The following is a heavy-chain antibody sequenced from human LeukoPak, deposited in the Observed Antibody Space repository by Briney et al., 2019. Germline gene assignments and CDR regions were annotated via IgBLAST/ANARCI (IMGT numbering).Heavy chain of an antibody. Sequence: SETLSLTCTVSGGSISTYYWSWIRQPPGKGLEWIGFIYYSGSTNYNPSLKSRVTISVDTSRNQFSLKLSSVTAADTAVYYCARTVVVTAMGLNAFDIWGQGTMVTVSS. J-gene: IGHJ3*02. D-gene: IGHD2-21*02. CDR3: ARTVVVTAMGLNAFDI. CDR1: GGSISTYY. CDR2: IYYSGST. V-gene: IGHV4-59*01.